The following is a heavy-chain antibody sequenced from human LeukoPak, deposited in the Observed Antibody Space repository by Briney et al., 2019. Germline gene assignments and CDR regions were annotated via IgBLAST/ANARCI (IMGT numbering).Heavy chain of an antibody. CDR3: VKDGYNPFDY. CDR2: ISSNGGST. Sequence: GGSLRLSCAASGFTFNNYAMSWVRQAPGKGLEYVSAISSNGGSTYYADSVKGRFTISRDNSKNTLYLQMSSLRAEDTAVYYCVKDGYNPFDYWGQGTLVTVSS. D-gene: IGHD1-1*01. J-gene: IGHJ4*02. CDR1: GFTFNNYA. V-gene: IGHV3-64D*09.